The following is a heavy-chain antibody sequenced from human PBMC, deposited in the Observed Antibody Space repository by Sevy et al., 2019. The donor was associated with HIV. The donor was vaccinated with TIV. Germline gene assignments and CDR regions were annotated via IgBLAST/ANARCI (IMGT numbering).Heavy chain of an antibody. CDR2: IWYDGSTK. CDR1: GFRLSDYG. V-gene: IGHV3-33*01. D-gene: IGHD3-10*01. CDR3: ARDKLLPVMVSMVRGALSYYFDY. J-gene: IGHJ4*02. Sequence: GGSLRLSCAASGFRLSDYGMHWVRQTPGKGLEWVAVIWYDGSTKYYADSVKGRFTISRDNSKNTLYLQMNSLRAEDTAVYYCARDKLLPVMVSMVRGALSYYFDYWGQGPLVTVSS.